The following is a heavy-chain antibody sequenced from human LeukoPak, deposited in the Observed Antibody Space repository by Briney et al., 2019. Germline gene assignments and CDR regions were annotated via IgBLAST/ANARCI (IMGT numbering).Heavy chain of an antibody. V-gene: IGHV4-61*02. J-gene: IGHJ6*02. D-gene: IGHD5-18*01. CDR1: GGSISSGSYY. CDR2: IYTSGST. Sequence: SETLSLTCTASGGSISSGSYYWSWIRQPAGKGLEWIGRIYTSGSTNYNPSLKSRVTISVDTSKNQFSLKLSSVTAADTAVYYCARTGYSYGLATYGMDVWGQGTTVTVSS. CDR3: ARTGYSYGLATYGMDV.